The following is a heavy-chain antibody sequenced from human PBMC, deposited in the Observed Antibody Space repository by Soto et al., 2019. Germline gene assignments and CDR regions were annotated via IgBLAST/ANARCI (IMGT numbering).Heavy chain of an antibody. V-gene: IGHV3-21*01. Sequence: EVQLVESGGGLVKPGGSLRLSCAASGFTFSSYSMNWVRQAPGKGLEWVSSISSSSSYIYYADSVKGRFTISRDNAKNSLYLQMNSLRAEDADVYYCASSTILTTWGQGTLVTVSS. D-gene: IGHD3-3*01. J-gene: IGHJ5*02. CDR1: GFTFSSYS. CDR2: ISSSSSYI. CDR3: ASSTILTT.